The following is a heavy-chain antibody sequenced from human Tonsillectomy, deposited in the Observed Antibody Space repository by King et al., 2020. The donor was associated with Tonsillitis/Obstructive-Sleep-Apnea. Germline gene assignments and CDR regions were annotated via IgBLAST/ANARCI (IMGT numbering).Heavy chain of an antibody. D-gene: IGHD4-11*01. V-gene: IGHV3-30*18. CDR1: GFTFSSYG. Sequence: VQLVESGGGVVQPGRSLRLSCAASGFTFSSYGMHWVRQAPGKGLEWVAVISYDGSNKYYADSVKGRFTISRDNSKNTLYLQMNSLRAEDTAVYYCAKDYDSNYVLIYYYYVMDVWGQGTTVTVSS. CDR3: AKDYDSNYVLIYYYYVMDV. CDR2: ISYDGSNK. J-gene: IGHJ6*02.